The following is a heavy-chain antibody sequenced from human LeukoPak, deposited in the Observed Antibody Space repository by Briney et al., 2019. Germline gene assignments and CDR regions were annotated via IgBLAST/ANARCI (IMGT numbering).Heavy chain of an antibody. Sequence: PSETLSLTCTVSGASISSYYWSWIRQPPGKGLEWIGYIYYSGSTNYNPSLKSRVTISVDTSKNQFSLKLSSVTAADTAVYYCARDYSSGWYDYWGQGTLVTVSS. CDR3: ARDYSSGWYDY. V-gene: IGHV4-59*01. CDR1: GASISSYY. D-gene: IGHD6-19*01. CDR2: IYYSGST. J-gene: IGHJ4*02.